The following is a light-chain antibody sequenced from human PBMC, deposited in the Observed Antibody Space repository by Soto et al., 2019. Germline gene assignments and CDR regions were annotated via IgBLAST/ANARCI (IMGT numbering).Light chain of an antibody. CDR1: QSVDSS. Sequence: EVVLTQSPATLSLSPGERATLSCRASQSVDSSLAWYQQKLGQAPRLLIYDASNRATGIPGRFSGSGSGTDFTLTIISLEPEAFAVYYCQPRRAFGQGTKVEIK. CDR2: DAS. V-gene: IGKV3-11*01. CDR3: QPRRA. J-gene: IGKJ2*01.